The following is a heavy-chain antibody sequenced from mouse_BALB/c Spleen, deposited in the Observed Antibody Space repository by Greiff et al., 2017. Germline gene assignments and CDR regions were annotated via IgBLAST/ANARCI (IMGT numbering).Heavy chain of an antibody. CDR2: ISSGGSYT. CDR1: GFTFSSYG. D-gene: IGHD2-1*01. Sequence: EVKLVESGGDLVKPGGSLKLSCAASGFTFSSYGMSWVRQTPDKRLEWVATISSGGSYTYYPDSVKGRFTISRDNAKNTLYLQMSSLKSEDTAMYYGAREEGNYDPWFAYWGQGTLVTVSA. CDR3: AREEGNYDPWFAY. J-gene: IGHJ3*01. V-gene: IGHV5-6*01.